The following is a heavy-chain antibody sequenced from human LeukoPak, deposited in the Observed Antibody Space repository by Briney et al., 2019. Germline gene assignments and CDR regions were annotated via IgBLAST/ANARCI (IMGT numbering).Heavy chain of an antibody. CDR1: GGSISSYY. D-gene: IGHD6-19*01. V-gene: IGHV4-59*08. CDR2: IYYSGST. J-gene: IGHJ5*02. CDR3: ARLVAVAGTAAWFDP. Sequence: KSSETLSLTCTVSGGSISSYYWSWIRQPPGKGLEWIGYIYYSGSTNYSPSLKSRVTISVDTSKNQFSLKLSSVTAADTAVYYCARLVAVAGTAAWFDPWGQGTLVTVSS.